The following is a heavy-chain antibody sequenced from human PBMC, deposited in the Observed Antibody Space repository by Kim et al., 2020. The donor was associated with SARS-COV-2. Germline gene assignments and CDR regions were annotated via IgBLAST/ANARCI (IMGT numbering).Heavy chain of an antibody. D-gene: IGHD6-13*01. CDR2: IYPGDSDT. J-gene: IGHJ4*02. CDR1: GYSFTSYW. V-gene: IGHV5-51*01. CDR3: ARHLAAAVGNRYFDY. Sequence: GESLKISCKGSGYSFTSYWIGWVRQMPGKGLEWMGIIYPGDSDTRYSPSFQGQVTISADKSISTAYLQWSSLKASDTAMYYCARHLAAAVGNRYFDYWGQGTLVTVSS.